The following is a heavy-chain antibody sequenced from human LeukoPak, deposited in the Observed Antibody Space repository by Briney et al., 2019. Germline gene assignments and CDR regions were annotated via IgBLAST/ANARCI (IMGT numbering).Heavy chain of an antibody. V-gene: IGHV3-9*01. CDR2: ISWNSGSI. Sequence: GRSLRLSCAASGFTFDDYAMHWVRQAPGKGLKWDSGISWNSGSIGYADSVKGRFTISRDNAKNSLYLQRNSLRAEDTALYYCAKDIEAHSGSYFQSPFDYWGQGTLVTVSS. D-gene: IGHD1-26*01. J-gene: IGHJ4*02. CDR1: GFTFDDYA. CDR3: AKDIEAHSGSYFQSPFDY.